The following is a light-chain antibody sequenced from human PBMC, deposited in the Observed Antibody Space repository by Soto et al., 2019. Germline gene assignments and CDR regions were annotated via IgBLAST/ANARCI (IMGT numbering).Light chain of an antibody. V-gene: IGKV1-5*01. J-gene: IGKJ2*01. Sequence: DIQMTQSPSTLSASVGDRVTITCRASQSLSSWLAWYQQKPGKAPELLIYDASALKSGVPSRFSGSGSGTEFTLTISSLQPDDFATYYCQHYNSYSPMYTFGQGTKLEIK. CDR3: QHYNSYSPMYT. CDR2: DAS. CDR1: QSLSSW.